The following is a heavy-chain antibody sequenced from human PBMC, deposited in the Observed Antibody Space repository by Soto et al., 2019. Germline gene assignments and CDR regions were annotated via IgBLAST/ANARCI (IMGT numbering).Heavy chain of an antibody. CDR1: GGSISSGGYS. CDR3: ARGGYSYGSGLDY. Sequence: SETLSLTCAVSGGSISSGGYSWSWIRQPPGKGPEWIGYIYHSGSTYYNPSLKSRVTISVDRSKNQFSLKLSSVTAADTAVYYCARGGYSYGSGLDYWGQGTLVTVSS. D-gene: IGHD5-18*01. V-gene: IGHV4-30-2*01. J-gene: IGHJ4*02. CDR2: IYHSGST.